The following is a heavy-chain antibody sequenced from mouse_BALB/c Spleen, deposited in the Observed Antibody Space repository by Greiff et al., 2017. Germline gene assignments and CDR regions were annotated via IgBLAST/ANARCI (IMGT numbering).Heavy chain of an antibody. CDR3: ARSEFAY. J-gene: IGHJ3*01. CDR2: ISSGSSTI. V-gene: IGHV5-17*02. CDR1: GFTFSSFG. Sequence: DVMLVESGGGLVQPGGSRKLSCAASGFTFSSFGMHWVRQAPEKGLEWVAYISSGSSTIYYADTVKGRFTISRDNPKNTLFLQMTSLRSEDTAMYYCARSEFAYWGQGTLVTVSA.